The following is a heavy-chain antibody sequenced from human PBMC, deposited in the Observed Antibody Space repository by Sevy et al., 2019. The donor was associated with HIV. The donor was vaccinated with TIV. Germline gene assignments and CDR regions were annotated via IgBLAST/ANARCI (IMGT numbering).Heavy chain of an antibody. J-gene: IGHJ6*02. D-gene: IGHD3-3*01. CDR2: IRYDGSNK. V-gene: IGHV3-33*01. CDR1: GFTLSSYG. Sequence: GGSLRLSCAASGFTLSSYGMHWVRQAPGKGLEWVAVIRYDGSNKYYADSVKGRFTISRDNSKNTLYLQMNSLRAEDTAVYYCGRDGLGITISAEWGGGMDVWGQGTTVTVSS. CDR3: GRDGLGITISAEWGGGMDV.